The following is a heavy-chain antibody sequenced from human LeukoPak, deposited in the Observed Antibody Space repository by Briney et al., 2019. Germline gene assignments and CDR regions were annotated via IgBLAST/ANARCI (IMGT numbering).Heavy chain of an antibody. D-gene: IGHD3-3*01. J-gene: IGHJ6*03. CDR3: ASANPILLDYYYYYYMDV. V-gene: IGHV3-23*01. Sequence: GGSLRLSCAASGFTFNNYAMNWVRQAPGKGREWVSSISGSGGNTYYADSVKGRFTISRDNSKNSLYLQMNSLRAEDTAVYYCASANPILLDYYYYYYMDVWGKGTTVTVSS. CDR1: GFTFNNYA. CDR2: ISGSGGNT.